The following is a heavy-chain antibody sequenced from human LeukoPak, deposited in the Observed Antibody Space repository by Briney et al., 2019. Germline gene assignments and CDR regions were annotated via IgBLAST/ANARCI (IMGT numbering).Heavy chain of an antibody. J-gene: IGHJ4*02. D-gene: IGHD1-1*01. Sequence: PGGSLRLSCAASGFTFSDYYMSWIRQAPGKGLEWVSYISSSGSTIYYADSVKGRFTISRDNAKNSLYLQMNSLRDEDTAVYYCARDPLDKSENYFDYWGQGTLVTVSS. CDR2: ISSSGSTI. V-gene: IGHV3-11*04. CDR3: ARDPLDKSENYFDY. CDR1: GFTFSDYY.